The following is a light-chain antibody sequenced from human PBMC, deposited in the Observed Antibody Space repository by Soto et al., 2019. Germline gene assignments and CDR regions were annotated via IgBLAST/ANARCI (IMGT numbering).Light chain of an antibody. CDR1: SSNIGAGYD. Sequence: QAVVTQPPSVSGAPGQRVTISCTGSSSNIGAGYDVHWYQQLPGTAPKLLIYGNSNRPSGVPDRFSGSKSGTSASLAITGLQAEHEADYYCQSYDSSLSGHVVFGGGTKLTVL. CDR3: QSYDSSLSGHVV. CDR2: GNS. J-gene: IGLJ2*01. V-gene: IGLV1-40*01.